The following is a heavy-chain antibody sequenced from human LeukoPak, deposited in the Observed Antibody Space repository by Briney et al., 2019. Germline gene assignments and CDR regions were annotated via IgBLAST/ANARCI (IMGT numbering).Heavy chain of an antibody. V-gene: IGHV1-2*02. J-gene: IGHJ4*02. CDR2: INPNSGGT. D-gene: IGHD2-2*01. CDR3: ARIGYCSSTSCRLFDY. CDR1: GYTFTGYY. Sequence: ASVKVSYKASGYTFTGYYMHWVRQAPGQGLEWMGWINPNSGGTNYAQKFQGRVTMTRDTSISTAYMELSRLRSDDTAVYYCARIGYCSSTSCRLFDYWGQGTLVTVSS.